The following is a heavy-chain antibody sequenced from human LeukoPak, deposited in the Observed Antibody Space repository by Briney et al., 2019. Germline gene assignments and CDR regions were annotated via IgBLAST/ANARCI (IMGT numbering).Heavy chain of an antibody. CDR3: ARGPAYLVYAIVKFDY. Sequence: PSETLSLTCAVYGGSFSGYYWSWLRQPPGKGLEWIGEINHSGSTNYNPSLKSRVTISVDTSKNQFSLKLSSVTAADTAVYYCARGPAYLVYAIVKFDYWGQGTLVTVSS. J-gene: IGHJ4*02. D-gene: IGHD2-8*01. CDR2: INHSGST. CDR1: GGSFSGYY. V-gene: IGHV4-34*01.